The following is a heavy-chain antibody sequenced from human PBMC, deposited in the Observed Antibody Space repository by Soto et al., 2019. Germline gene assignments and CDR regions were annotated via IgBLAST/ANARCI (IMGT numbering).Heavy chain of an antibody. CDR3: ARERITMVRGARYYYYGMDV. J-gene: IGHJ6*02. Sequence: PSETLSLTCTVSGGSIISYYCIFIRHPPVKGREWIVYIYYSGSTNYNPSLKSRVTISVDTSKNQFSLKLSSVTAADTAVYYCARERITMVRGARYYYYGMDVWGQGTTVTVSS. V-gene: IGHV4-59*01. CDR1: GGSIISYY. CDR2: IYYSGST. D-gene: IGHD3-10*01.